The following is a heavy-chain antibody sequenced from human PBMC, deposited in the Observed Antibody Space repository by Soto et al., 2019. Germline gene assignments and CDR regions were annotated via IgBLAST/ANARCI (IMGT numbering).Heavy chain of an antibody. V-gene: IGHV4-31*03. D-gene: IGHD2-2*01. CDR2: IYYTGKT. J-gene: IGHJ5*02. Sequence: SETLSLTCSVSGDPLHMGGYYWTWIRQRPGEGLEWMGYIYYTGKTYYNPSLESRLTMSVDRSKNQFSLKLNSVTAADTAVYYCGRDLTSNANCIDPWGQGTLVTVSS. CDR1: GDPLHMGGYY. CDR3: GRDLTSNANCIDP.